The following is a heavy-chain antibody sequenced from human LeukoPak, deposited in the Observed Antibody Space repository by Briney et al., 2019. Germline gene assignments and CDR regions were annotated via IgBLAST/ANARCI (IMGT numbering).Heavy chain of an antibody. CDR3: ARAAVAGSWFDS. Sequence: PSETLSLTCTVSGGSMSSYYWSWIRQPPGKGLEWIAYIYYSGSTNYNPSLKSRLTISVDTSKNQFSLKLRSVTAADTAVYYCARAAVAGSWFDSWGQGTLVTVSS. J-gene: IGHJ5*01. V-gene: IGHV4-59*01. CDR1: GGSMSSYY. CDR2: IYYSGST. D-gene: IGHD6-19*01.